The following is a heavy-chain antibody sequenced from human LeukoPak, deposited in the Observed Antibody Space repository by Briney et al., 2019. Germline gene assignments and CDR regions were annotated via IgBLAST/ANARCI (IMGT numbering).Heavy chain of an antibody. CDR3: ARDRTGFEY. Sequence: SETLSLTCTVSGGSISSSYWSWIRQPPGKGLAWIGYIYYSGSTNYNPSLKSRVTISVDTSKNQFSLKLSSVTAADTAVYYCARDRTGFEYWGQGTLVTVSS. V-gene: IGHV4-59*01. CDR2: IYYSGST. J-gene: IGHJ4*02. D-gene: IGHD1-14*01. CDR1: GGSISSSY.